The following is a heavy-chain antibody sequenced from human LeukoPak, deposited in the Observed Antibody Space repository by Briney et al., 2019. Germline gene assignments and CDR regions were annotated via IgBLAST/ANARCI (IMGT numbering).Heavy chain of an antibody. J-gene: IGHJ3*02. D-gene: IGHD4-17*01. CDR2: VSASGSSK. CDR3: AKGEVMTTVRDAFDI. V-gene: IGHV3-23*01. CDR1: GFTFSNYA. Sequence: GGSLRLSCAASGFTFSNYAMNWVRQAPGKGLEWVSVVSASGSSKYYADSVKGRFTISRDNSKNTLYLQMNSLRAEDTALYYCAKGEVMTTVRDAFDIWGQGTMVTVSS.